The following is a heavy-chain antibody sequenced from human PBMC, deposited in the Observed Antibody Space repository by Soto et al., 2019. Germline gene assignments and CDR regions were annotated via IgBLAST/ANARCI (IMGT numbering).Heavy chain of an antibody. D-gene: IGHD3-10*01. CDR2: IVVGSGNT. CDR1: GFTFASSA. V-gene: IGHV1-58*02. J-gene: IGHJ5*02. Sequence: SVKVSCKASGFTFASSAMQWVRQARGQRLEWIGWIVVGSGNTNYAQKFQERVTITRDMSTSTAYMELSSLRSEDTAVYYCAAVTITMVRGAKNWFDPWGQGTLVTVSS. CDR3: AAVTITMVRGAKNWFDP.